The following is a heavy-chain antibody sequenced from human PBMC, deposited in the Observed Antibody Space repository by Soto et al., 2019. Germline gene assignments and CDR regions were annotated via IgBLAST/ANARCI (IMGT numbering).Heavy chain of an antibody. CDR1: VFPFRSYG. V-gene: IGHV3-30*02. Sequence: GGSLRLSCEGSVFPFRSYGIQLVRQAPGKGLEWLGLIWNDGSHAYYADSVKGRFTISRDNSKNTLYLQMNSLRAEDTAMYYCAKDAPYYYDSSGYYGPFDYRGQGTLVTVSS. D-gene: IGHD3-22*01. CDR2: IWNDGSHA. CDR3: AKDAPYYYDSSGYYGPFDY. J-gene: IGHJ4*02.